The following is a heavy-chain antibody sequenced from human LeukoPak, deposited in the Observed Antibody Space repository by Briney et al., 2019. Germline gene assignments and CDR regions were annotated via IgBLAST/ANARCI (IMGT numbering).Heavy chain of an antibody. Sequence: GGSLRLSCAASGFTFSSYAMSWVRQAPGKGLEWVSAISGSGGSTYYADSVKGRFTISRDNSKNTLYLQMNSLRAEDTAVYYCARRGWVTMIVVVIGNAFDIWGQGTMVTVSS. J-gene: IGHJ3*02. CDR3: ARRGWVTMIVVVIGNAFDI. V-gene: IGHV3-23*01. CDR2: ISGSGGST. D-gene: IGHD3-22*01. CDR1: GFTFSSYA.